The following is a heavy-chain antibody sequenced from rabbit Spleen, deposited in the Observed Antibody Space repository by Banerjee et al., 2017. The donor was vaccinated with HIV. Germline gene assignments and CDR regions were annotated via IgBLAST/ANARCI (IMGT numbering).Heavy chain of an antibody. CDR3: VRDTWHFKL. J-gene: IGHJ4*01. CDR1: GFDFSNYG. Sequence: QEQLVESGGGLVQPGGSLKLSCKASGFDFSNYGVSWVRQAPGKGLEWIGYIEPIFGRTYYANWVNGRFTISSHNAQNTLYLQLSSLTAADTATYFCVRDTWHFKLWGPGTLVTVS. V-gene: IGHV1S47*01. CDR2: IEPIFGRT. D-gene: IGHD3-1*01.